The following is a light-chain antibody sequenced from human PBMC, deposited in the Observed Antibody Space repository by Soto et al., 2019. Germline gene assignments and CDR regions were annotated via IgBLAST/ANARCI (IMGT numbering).Light chain of an antibody. CDR3: QQYGNSPLT. CDR1: QCVTSSY. Sequence: EIVLTQSPGTLSLSPGERATLSCRAGQCVTSSYLAWYQQKPGQAPRLLIYGVSSRATGIPDRFSGSGSGTDFTLTISRLEPEDSAVYYCQQYGNSPLTFGQGTKLEI. J-gene: IGKJ2*01. V-gene: IGKV3-20*01. CDR2: GVS.